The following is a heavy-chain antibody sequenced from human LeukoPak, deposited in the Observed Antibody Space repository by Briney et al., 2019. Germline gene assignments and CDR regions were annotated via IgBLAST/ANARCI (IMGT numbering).Heavy chain of an antibody. CDR2: IYYSGST. J-gene: IGHJ4*02. Sequence: SETLSLTCTVSGGSISSGGYYWSWIRQHPGKGLEWIGYIYYSGSTYYNPSLKSRVTISVDTSKNQFSLKLSSVTAADTAVYYCARVDIVVVPAAMRGPYFDYWGQGTLVTVSS. CDR1: GGSISSGGYY. CDR3: ARVDIVVVPAAMRGPYFDY. D-gene: IGHD2-2*03. V-gene: IGHV4-31*03.